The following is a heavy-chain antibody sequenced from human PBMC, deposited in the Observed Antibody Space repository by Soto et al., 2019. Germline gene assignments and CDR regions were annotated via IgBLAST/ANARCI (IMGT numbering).Heavy chain of an antibody. J-gene: IGHJ6*02. Sequence: GGSLRLSCAGSGFIFDDYAMHWVRQAPGKGLEWVSGISWNSGSIGYADSVKGRFTISRDNAKNSLYLQMNSLRAEDTAVYYCARQRSMGVWGQGTTVTVSS. CDR2: ISWNSGSI. CDR3: ARQRSMGV. V-gene: IGHV3-9*01. CDR1: GFIFDDYA.